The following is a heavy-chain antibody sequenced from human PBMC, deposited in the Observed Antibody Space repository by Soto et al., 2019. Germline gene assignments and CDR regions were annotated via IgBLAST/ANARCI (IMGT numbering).Heavy chain of an antibody. J-gene: IGHJ5*02. CDR3: TRDSNYESWFDP. CDR1: GFTFXDYA. V-gene: IGHV3-49*03. Sequence: GGSLRLSCTASGFTFXDYAMSWFRQAPGKGLEWVGFIRSKAYGGTTEYAASVKGRFTISRDDSKSIAYLQMNSLKTEDTAVYYCTRDSNYESWFDPWGQGTLVTVSS. CDR2: IRSKAYGGTT. D-gene: IGHD4-4*01.